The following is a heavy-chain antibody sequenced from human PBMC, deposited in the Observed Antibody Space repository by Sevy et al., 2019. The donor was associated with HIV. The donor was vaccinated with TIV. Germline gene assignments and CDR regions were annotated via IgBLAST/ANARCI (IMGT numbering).Heavy chain of an antibody. CDR1: GFAFSSHA. CDR3: ARDGGYSIKWYPLY. J-gene: IGHJ4*01. Sequence: GSLRLSCAASGFAFSSHAMHWVRQAPGKGLEWVAVISYEGTETFYAASVEGRFTISRDNSKNMLSLQINSLRPEVTAVYYCARDGGYSIKWYPLYWGHGTLVTVSS. D-gene: IGHD6-13*01. CDR2: ISYEGTET. V-gene: IGHV3-30-3*01.